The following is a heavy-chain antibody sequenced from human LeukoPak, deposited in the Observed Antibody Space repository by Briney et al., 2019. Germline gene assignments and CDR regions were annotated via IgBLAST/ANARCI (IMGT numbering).Heavy chain of an antibody. CDR2: IRYDGSNK. J-gene: IGHJ4*02. D-gene: IGHD3-10*01. CDR3: AKRAYGSGANGY. CDR1: GFTFSSYA. V-gene: IGHV3-30*02. Sequence: GGSLRLSCTASGFTFSSYAMHWVRQAPGKGLEWVAFIRYDGSNKYYADSVKGRFTISRDNSKNTLYLQMNSLRAEDTAVYYCAKRAYGSGANGYWGQGTLVTVSS.